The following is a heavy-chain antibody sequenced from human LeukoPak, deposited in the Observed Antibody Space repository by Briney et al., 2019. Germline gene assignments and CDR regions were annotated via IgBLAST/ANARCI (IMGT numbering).Heavy chain of an antibody. CDR1: GFTFSNYS. V-gene: IGHV3-21*01. J-gene: IGHJ4*02. CDR2: ISGSGGST. Sequence: GGSLRLSCAASGFTFSNYSLIWIRQAPGKGLEWVSAISGSGGSTYYADSVKGRFTISRDNAKNSLYLQMNSLRAEDTAVYYCARDPNDYWGQGTLVTVSS. CDR3: ARDPNDY.